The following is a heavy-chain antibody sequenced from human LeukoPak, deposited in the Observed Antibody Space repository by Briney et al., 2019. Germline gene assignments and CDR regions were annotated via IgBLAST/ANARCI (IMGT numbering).Heavy chain of an antibody. J-gene: IGHJ4*02. CDR2: INPNSGGT. Sequence: AASVKVSCKASGYTFTGYYMHWVRQAPGQGLEWMGWINPNSGGTNYAQKFQGRVTMTRDTSISTAYMELSRLRSDDTAVYYCARVYYYDSSGYFGYWGQGTLVTVSS. V-gene: IGHV1-2*02. CDR1: GYTFTGYY. CDR3: ARVYYYDSSGYFGY. D-gene: IGHD3-22*01.